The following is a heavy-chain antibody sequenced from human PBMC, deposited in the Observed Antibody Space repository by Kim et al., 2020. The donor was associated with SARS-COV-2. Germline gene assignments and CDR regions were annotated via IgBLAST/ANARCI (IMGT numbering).Heavy chain of an antibody. Sequence: SETLSLTCTVSGYFISSGYYWGWIRQPPGKGLEWIGSIYHSGSTYYNPSLKSRVTISVDTSKNQFSLRLSSVTAADTAVYYCARDDVWISDGSGSRGMDVWGQGTTVTVSS. CDR3: ARDDVWISDGSGSRGMDV. V-gene: IGHV4-38-2*02. CDR2: IYHSGST. CDR1: GYFISSGYY. D-gene: IGHD3-10*01. J-gene: IGHJ6*02.